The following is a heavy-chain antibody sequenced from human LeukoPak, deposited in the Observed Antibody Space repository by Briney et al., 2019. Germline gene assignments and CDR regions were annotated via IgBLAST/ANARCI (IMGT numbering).Heavy chain of an antibody. J-gene: IGHJ5*02. CDR1: GGSISSYY. D-gene: IGHD6-19*01. CDR3: ARRGVAGTELDP. V-gene: IGHV4-59*08. CDR2: IYYSGST. Sequence: SETLSLTCTVSGGSISSYYWSWVRQPPGKGLEWIGYIYYSGSTNYNPSLKSRVTISVDTSKNQFSLKLSSVTAADTAVYYCARRGVAGTELDPWGQGTLVTVSS.